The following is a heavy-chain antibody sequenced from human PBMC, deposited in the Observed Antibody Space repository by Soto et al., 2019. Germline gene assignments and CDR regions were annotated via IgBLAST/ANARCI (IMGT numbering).Heavy chain of an antibody. J-gene: IGHJ6*02. V-gene: IGHV4-39*01. CDR2: IYYSGST. D-gene: IGHD3-9*01. CDR3: ARVYYDILTGEGYYYGMDV. CDR1: GGSISSSSYY. Sequence: ETLSLTCTVSGGSISSSSYYWGWIRQPPGKGLEWIGSIYYSGSTYYNPSLKSRVTISVDTSKNQFSLKLSSVTAADTAVYYCARVYYDILTGEGYYYGMDVWGQGTTVTVSS.